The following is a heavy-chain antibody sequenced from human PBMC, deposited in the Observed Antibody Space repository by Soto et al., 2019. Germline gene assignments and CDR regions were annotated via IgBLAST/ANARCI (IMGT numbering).Heavy chain of an antibody. Sequence: GESLKISCKGSGYSFTNYWIGWVRQMPGKGLEWMGIIYPGDSDTRYSPSFQGQVTISADKSISTAYLQWRSLRASDTAMYYCARQLLGFCSSTSCLNYHYYGMDVWGQGTSVTVSS. CDR3: ARQLLGFCSSTSCLNYHYYGMDV. D-gene: IGHD2-2*01. J-gene: IGHJ6*02. CDR1: GYSFTNYW. V-gene: IGHV5-51*01. CDR2: IYPGDSDT.